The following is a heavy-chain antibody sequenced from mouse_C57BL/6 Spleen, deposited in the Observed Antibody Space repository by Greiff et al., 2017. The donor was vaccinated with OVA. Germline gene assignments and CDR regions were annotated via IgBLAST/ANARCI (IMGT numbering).Heavy chain of an antibody. CDR3: ASDSYDYGDY. D-gene: IGHD2-4*01. J-gene: IGHJ2*01. CDR2: IRNKANGYTT. CDR1: GFTFTDYY. V-gene: IGHV7-3*01. Sequence: EVQVVESGGGLVQPGGSLSLSCAASGFTFTDYYMSWVRQPPGKALEWLGFIRNKANGYTTEYSASVKGRFTISRDNSQSILYLQMNALRAEDSATYYCASDSYDYGDYWGQGTTLTVSS.